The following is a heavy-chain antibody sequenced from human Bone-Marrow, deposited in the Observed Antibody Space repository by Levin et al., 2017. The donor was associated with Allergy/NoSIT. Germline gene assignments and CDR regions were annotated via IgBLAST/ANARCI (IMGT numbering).Heavy chain of an antibody. Sequence: PSETLSLTCAVAGVYVRDDFWTWIRQPPGKGLEWIGQTYYTGSTDYNPSLKSRVTFSMDMSKNHFSLKLTSVTAAVTAVSYCARSNHWSGSWFDPWGHGTLVIVSS. V-gene: IGHV4-59*02. D-gene: IGHD3-10*01. CDR1: GVYVRDDF. CDR3: ARSNHWSGSWFDP. J-gene: IGHJ5*02. CDR2: TYYTGST.